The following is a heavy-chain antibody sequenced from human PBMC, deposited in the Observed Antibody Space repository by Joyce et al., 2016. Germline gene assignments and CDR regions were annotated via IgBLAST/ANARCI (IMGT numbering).Heavy chain of an antibody. CDR1: GYTFTNYD. J-gene: IGHJ6*02. V-gene: IGHV1-8*01. CDR3: ARGRVYYYYGMDI. Sequence: QVQLVQSGAEMKKPGASVKVSCKASGYTFTNYDLNWGRQATGQGLEWMGWMSPNSGNTDSAQKFQGRVTMTRNTSISTAYMELSSLKSEDTAVYYCARGRVYYYYGMDIWGQGTTVTVSS. CDR2: MSPNSGNT.